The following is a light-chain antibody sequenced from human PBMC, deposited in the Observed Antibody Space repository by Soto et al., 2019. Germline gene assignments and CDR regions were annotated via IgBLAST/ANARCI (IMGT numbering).Light chain of an antibody. V-gene: IGLV1-40*01. CDR3: QTYDSILNGYV. Sequence: QSVLTQPPSVSAAPGQKIIISCSGSSSNLGTYYVHWYQSLPGTAPKLLIYSNTNRPSGVPDRFSATKSGTSASLYITGLQAADEATYYCQTYDSILNGYVFGTGTKVTVL. CDR2: SNT. J-gene: IGLJ1*01. CDR1: SSNLGTYY.